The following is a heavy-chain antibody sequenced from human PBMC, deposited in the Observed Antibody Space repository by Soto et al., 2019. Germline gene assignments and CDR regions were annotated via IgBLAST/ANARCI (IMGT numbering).Heavy chain of an antibody. CDR3: ARILRYFDWLPYNGHYFDY. V-gene: IGHV4-34*01. J-gene: IGHJ4*02. CDR1: GGSFSGYY. Sequence: KPSETLSLTCAVYGGSFSGYYWSWIRQPPGKGLEWIGEINHSGSTNYNPSLKSRVTISVDTSKNQFSLKLSSVTAADTAVYYCARILRYFDWLPYNGHYFDYWGQGTLVTVSS. D-gene: IGHD3-9*01. CDR2: INHSGST.